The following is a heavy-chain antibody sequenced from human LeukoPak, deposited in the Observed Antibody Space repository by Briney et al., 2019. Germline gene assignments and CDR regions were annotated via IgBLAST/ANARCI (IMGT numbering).Heavy chain of an antibody. V-gene: IGHV3-21*01. J-gene: IGHJ5*02. D-gene: IGHD6-13*01. CDR2: NSSNAAYI. CDR3: AREAGRFSSNIDWFDP. Sequence: GGSLRLSCAASGFTFSSYTMNWVRQAPGKGLEWVSSNSSNAAYIYYADSLKGRLSISRDNGKNSLYLQINSLRAEDSAVYYCAREAGRFSSNIDWFDPWGQGTLVTVSS. CDR1: GFTFSSYT.